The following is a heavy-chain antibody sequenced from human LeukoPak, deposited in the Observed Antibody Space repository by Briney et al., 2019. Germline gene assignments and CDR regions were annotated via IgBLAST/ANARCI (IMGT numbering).Heavy chain of an antibody. V-gene: IGHV3-48*03. J-gene: IGHJ4*02. CDR1: GFTFSSYE. D-gene: IGHD6-19*01. CDR2: ISSSGSTI. CDR3: ARSGYSSGWYNYFDY. Sequence: PGGSLRLSCAASGFTFSSYEMNWVRQAPGKGLEWVSYISSSGSTIYYADSVKGRFTISRDNAKNSLYLQMNSRRDDDTAVYYCARSGYSSGWYNYFDYWGQGTLVTVSS.